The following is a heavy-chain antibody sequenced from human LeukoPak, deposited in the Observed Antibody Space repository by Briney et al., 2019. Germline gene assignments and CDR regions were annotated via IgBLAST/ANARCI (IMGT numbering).Heavy chain of an antibody. Sequence: SETLSLTCAVHGGSFSGSYWSWIRQTPGKGLVWIDEINHTGSTNYNPSLKSRATISVDMSKHQFHLKVRSVTAADTAVYYCARTTYIAAAGMFDYWGQGTLVTVPP. V-gene: IGHV4-34*01. J-gene: IGHJ4*02. CDR1: GGSFSGSY. CDR2: INHTGST. CDR3: ARTTYIAAAGMFDY. D-gene: IGHD6-13*01.